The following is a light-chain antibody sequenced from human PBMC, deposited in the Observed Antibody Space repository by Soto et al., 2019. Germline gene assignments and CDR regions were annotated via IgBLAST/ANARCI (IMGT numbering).Light chain of an antibody. CDR2: DAS. CDR3: QQRHNLPHT. CDR1: QDVRKY. V-gene: IGKV1-33*01. Sequence: DIQMTQSPSSLSASVGDRVTITCQASQDVRKYLSWYQQKARKAPKLLIYDASNLETGVPSRFSGSGSGPDFTFTISSLQPEDIATYYCQQRHNLPHTFGPGTKVDIK. J-gene: IGKJ3*01.